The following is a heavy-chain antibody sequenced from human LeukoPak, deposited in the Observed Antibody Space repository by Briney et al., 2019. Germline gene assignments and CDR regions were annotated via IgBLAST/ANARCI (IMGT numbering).Heavy chain of an antibody. CDR2: ISGSGGST. Sequence: PGGSLRLSCAASGFTFSSYAMSWVRQAPGKGLEWVSAISGSGGSTYYADSVKGRFTISRDNSKNTLYLQMNSLRAEDTAVYYCARGLYDSSGYYYLDDAFDIWGQGTMVTVSS. CDR1: GFTFSSYA. D-gene: IGHD3-22*01. CDR3: ARGLYDSSGYYYLDDAFDI. J-gene: IGHJ3*02. V-gene: IGHV3-23*01.